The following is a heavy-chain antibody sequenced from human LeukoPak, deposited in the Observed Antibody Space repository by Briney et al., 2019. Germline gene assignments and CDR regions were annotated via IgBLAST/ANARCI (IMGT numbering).Heavy chain of an antibody. D-gene: IGHD3-16*02. V-gene: IGHV3-66*01. CDR3: ARGQRSRVWGSYRFANWFDP. J-gene: IGHJ5*02. CDR2: IYSGGSA. Sequence: GGSLRLSCAASGFTVSSNYMSWVRQAPGKGLEWVSVIYSGGSAYYADSVKGRFTISRDNSKNTLYLQMNSLRAEDTAVYYCARGQRSRVWGSYRFANWFDPWGQGTLVTVSS. CDR1: GFTVSSNY.